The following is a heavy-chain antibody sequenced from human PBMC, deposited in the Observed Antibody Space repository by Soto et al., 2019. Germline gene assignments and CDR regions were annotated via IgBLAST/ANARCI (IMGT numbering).Heavy chain of an antibody. V-gene: IGHV4-31*01. J-gene: IGHJ4*02. D-gene: IGHD2-8*01. CDR3: AIDVCTNGVCYPE. CDR1: GGSISSGGYY. CDR2: IYYSGST. Sequence: PSETLSLTCTVSGGSISSGGYYWSWIRQHPGKGLEWIGYIYYSGSTYYNPSLKSQVTISVDTSKNQFSLKLSSVTAADTDVYYCAIDVCTNGVCYPEWGQGTLVTVSS.